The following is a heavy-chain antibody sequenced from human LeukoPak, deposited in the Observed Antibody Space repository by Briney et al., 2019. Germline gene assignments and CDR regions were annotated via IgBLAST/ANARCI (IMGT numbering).Heavy chain of an antibody. J-gene: IGHJ4*02. D-gene: IGHD5-12*01. CDR3: AKATVVAPPDY. V-gene: IGHV3-23*01. Sequence: PGGSLRLSCAASGFIFINHAMSWVRQAPGKGLEWVSGITGSGDRTYYADSVKGRFTISRDNSKNTVYLQMTSLRVEDKAVYYCAKATVVAPPDYWGQGALVTVAS. CDR2: ITGSGDRT. CDR1: GFIFINHA.